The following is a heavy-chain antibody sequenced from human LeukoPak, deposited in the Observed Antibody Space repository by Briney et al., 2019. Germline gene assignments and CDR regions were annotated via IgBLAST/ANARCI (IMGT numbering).Heavy chain of an antibody. CDR2: INPSGSST. CDR1: GNTITSYY. D-gene: IGHD3-22*01. Sequence: TVTLSCNTSGNTITSYYMHWVRQPPGQGHESMGIINPSGSSTSYAHKFQRRVTMTRDTSTSTVYMELSRLRSEDTAVYYCARDPDISQYYYDSSEGYWGQGTLVTVSS. CDR3: ARDPDISQYYYDSSEGY. V-gene: IGHV1-46*01. J-gene: IGHJ4*02.